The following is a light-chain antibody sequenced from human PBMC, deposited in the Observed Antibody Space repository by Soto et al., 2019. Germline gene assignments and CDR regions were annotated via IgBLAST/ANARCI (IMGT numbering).Light chain of an antibody. CDR2: DAS. V-gene: IGKV1-5*01. Sequence: DIQMTQSPSTLSASVGDRVTITCRASQSISSWVAWYQQKPGKAPKLLIYDASTLESRVPSRFSGSGSGTDFTLTISSLQPDDFATYYCQQYNSYPRTFGQGTKLEI. CDR1: QSISSW. CDR3: QQYNSYPRT. J-gene: IGKJ1*01.